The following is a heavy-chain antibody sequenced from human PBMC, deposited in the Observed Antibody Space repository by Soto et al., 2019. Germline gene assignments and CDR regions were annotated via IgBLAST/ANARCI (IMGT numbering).Heavy chain of an antibody. CDR3: ARAGSGIYWYFDL. Sequence: QVQLQESGPGLVKPSQTLSLTCTVSGGSFSSGDYYWSWIRQPPGKGLEWIGYIYYSGSTYYNPSLKSRVTISVDTSKNQFSLKLSSVTAADTAVYYCARAGSGIYWYFDLWGRGTLVTVSS. D-gene: IGHD3-10*01. CDR2: IYYSGST. CDR1: GGSFSSGDYY. J-gene: IGHJ2*01. V-gene: IGHV4-30-4*01.